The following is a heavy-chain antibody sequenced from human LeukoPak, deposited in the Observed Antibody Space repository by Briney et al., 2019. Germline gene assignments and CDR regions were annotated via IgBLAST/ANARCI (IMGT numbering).Heavy chain of an antibody. J-gene: IGHJ4*02. CDR3: GRRLYSSGWAIDY. V-gene: IGHV3-7*01. Sequence: GGSLRLSCAASGFTFSSYYMSWVRLAPGKGLEWVANIRQDGSGQFYADSVKGRFTISRDNAKNSLYLQMDSLRVEDTAVYYCGRRLYSSGWAIDYWGQGTLVTVSS. CDR1: GFTFSSYY. D-gene: IGHD6-19*01. CDR2: IRQDGSGQ.